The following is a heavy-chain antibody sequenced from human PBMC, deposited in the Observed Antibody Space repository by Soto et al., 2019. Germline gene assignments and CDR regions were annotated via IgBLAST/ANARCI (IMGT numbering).Heavy chain of an antibody. CDR3: AKDCAPVVARRFLDS. Sequence: GGSLRLSCAASGFTFKESSMDWVRQAPGKGLEWVASISDTGASTWYAESVRGRLSISRDNSKNTLYLQMNSLRPEDTAVYYCAKDCAPVVARRFLDSGGQEPLVTVS. CDR2: ISDTGAST. CDR1: GFTFKESS. J-gene: IGHJ4*02. D-gene: IGHD2-15*01. V-gene: IGHV3-23*01.